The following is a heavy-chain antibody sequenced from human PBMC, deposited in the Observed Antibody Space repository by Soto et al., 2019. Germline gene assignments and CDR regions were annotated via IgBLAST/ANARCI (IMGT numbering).Heavy chain of an antibody. CDR3: ARVVGAIDY. Sequence: PSETLSLTCTVSGGSISRSDFYWVWLRQPPGKGLDCIGHMYYSGTTNYNPSLKSRVTISVDTSKNQFSLRLSSVTAADTAVYYCARVVGAIDYWGQGTLVTVSS. D-gene: IGHD1-26*01. V-gene: IGHV4-39*07. CDR1: GGSISRSDFY. CDR2: MYYSGTT. J-gene: IGHJ4*02.